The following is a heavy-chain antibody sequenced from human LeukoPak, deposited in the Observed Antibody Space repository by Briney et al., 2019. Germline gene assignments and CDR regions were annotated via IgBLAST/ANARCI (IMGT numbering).Heavy chain of an antibody. CDR3: ARDGTPHYTTGWVFFDY. D-gene: IGHD6-25*01. V-gene: IGHV3-48*03. Sequence: GGSLRLSCAASGFTFSGSAMHWVRQAPGKGREWLSYIGRSGSAIHYADSVKGRFTISRDNAENSLYLQMNSLRAEDTAVYYCARDGTPHYTTGWVFFDYWGQGTLVTVSS. J-gene: IGHJ4*02. CDR2: IGRSGSAI. CDR1: GFTFSGSA.